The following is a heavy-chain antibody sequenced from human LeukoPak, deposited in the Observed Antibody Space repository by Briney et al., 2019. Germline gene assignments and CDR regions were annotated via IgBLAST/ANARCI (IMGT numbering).Heavy chain of an antibody. D-gene: IGHD4-11*01. V-gene: IGHV3-30-3*01. CDR1: GFTFSRYS. CDR2: ISYDGSNK. J-gene: IGHJ6*03. Sequence: QPGRSLRLSCAASGFTFSRYSMHWVRQAPGKGLEWVAVISYDGSNKDYVDSVKGRFTISRDNSKNTMYLQMNSLRAEDTAVYYCARVLSNYYYYMDVWGKGTTVTVSS. CDR3: ARVLSNYYYYMDV.